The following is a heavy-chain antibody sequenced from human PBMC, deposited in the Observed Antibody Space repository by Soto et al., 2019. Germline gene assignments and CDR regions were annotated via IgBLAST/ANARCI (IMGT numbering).Heavy chain of an antibody. CDR3: AVCDYVWGSYRYTPRRQPYYYGMDV. V-gene: IGHV1-24*01. J-gene: IGHJ6*02. D-gene: IGHD3-16*02. Sequence: ASVKVSCKVSGYTLTELSMHWVRQAPGKGLEWMGGFDPEDGETIYAQKFQGRVTMTEDTSTDTAYMELSSLRSEDTAVYYCAVCDYVWGSYRYTPRRQPYYYGMDVWGQGTTVTVSS. CDR1: GYTLTELS. CDR2: FDPEDGET.